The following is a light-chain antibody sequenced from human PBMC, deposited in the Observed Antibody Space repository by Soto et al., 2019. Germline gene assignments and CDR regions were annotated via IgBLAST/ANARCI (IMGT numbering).Light chain of an antibody. Sequence: QAVVTQEPSLTVSPGGTVTLTCGSSTGPVTNGHFPYWFQQKPGQAPRPLIYDTDNKHSWTPARFSASLLGDKAALTLSGALPEDEADYYCLLCYTGRLYVFGPGTKLTVL. CDR2: DTD. CDR3: LLCYTGRLYV. V-gene: IGLV7-46*01. CDR1: TGPVTNGHF. J-gene: IGLJ1*01.